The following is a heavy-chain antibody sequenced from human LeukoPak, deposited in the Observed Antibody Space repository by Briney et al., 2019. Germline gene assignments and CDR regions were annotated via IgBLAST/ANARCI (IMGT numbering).Heavy chain of an antibody. Sequence: SVKVSCKASGGTFSSYAISWVRQAPGQGLEWMGGIIPIFGTANYAQKFQGRVTITTDDSTNTAYMELSSLRSEDTAVYYCARSPDYGNDGYFDYWGQGTLVTVSS. CDR2: IIPIFGTA. CDR3: ARSPDYGNDGYFDY. CDR1: GGTFSSYA. J-gene: IGHJ4*02. D-gene: IGHD4-11*01. V-gene: IGHV1-69*05.